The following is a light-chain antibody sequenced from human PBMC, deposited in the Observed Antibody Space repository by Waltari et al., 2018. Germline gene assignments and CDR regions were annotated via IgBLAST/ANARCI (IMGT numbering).Light chain of an antibody. J-gene: IGKJ2*01. CDR2: WAS. CDR3: QQYYITPYT. CDR1: QSVLYSSNNKNQ. V-gene: IGKV4-1*01. Sequence: DIVMTQSPDSLAVSLGERATINCKSSQSVLYSSNNKNQLAWYQQKPGQPPKLLIYWASTRESGVPDRFSGSGSGTDFTLTISSPQAEDVAVYYCQQYYITPYTFGQGTKLEIK.